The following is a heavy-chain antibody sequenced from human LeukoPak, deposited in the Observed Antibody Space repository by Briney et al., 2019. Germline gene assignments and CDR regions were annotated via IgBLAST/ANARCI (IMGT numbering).Heavy chain of an antibody. J-gene: IGHJ3*02. D-gene: IGHD3-10*01. V-gene: IGHV4-39*01. CDR3: ARLPSRGFDI. Sequence: SETLSLTCTVSGGSISSYYWGCIRQPPGKGLEWIGSIYYSGSTYYNPSLKSRVTISVDTSKNQFSLKLSSVTAADTAVYYCARLPSRGFDIWGQGTMVTVSS. CDR2: IYYSGST. CDR1: GGSISSYY.